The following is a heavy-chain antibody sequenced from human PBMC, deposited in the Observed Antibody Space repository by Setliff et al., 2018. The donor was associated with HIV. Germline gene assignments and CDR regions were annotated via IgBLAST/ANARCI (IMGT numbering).Heavy chain of an antibody. CDR3: ASTYCGGDCYSRYFQH. CDR1: GDSISSDFY. Sequence: SETLSLTCTVSGDSISSDFYWGWIRQPPGKGLEWIGSIYHSGNTYYMPSLQSRVIISVDMSKNQFSLNLNSVTAADTAVYYCASTYCGGDCYSRYFQHWGQGTLVTVSS. CDR2: IYHSGNT. D-gene: IGHD2-21*02. J-gene: IGHJ1*01. V-gene: IGHV4-38-2*02.